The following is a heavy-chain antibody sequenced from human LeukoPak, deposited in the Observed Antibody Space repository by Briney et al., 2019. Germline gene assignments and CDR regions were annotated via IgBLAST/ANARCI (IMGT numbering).Heavy chain of an antibody. V-gene: IGHV3-21*01. CDR3: ARPYDTRGYFPDY. D-gene: IGHD3-22*01. CDR1: GFTFSSYA. Sequence: GGSLRLSCAASGFTFSSYAMNWVRQAPGKGLEWVSSISRGSDHIFYADPMKGRFTISRDNAKNSLYLQMNSLGAEDTAVYYCARPYDTRGYFPDYWGQGTLVTVSS. CDR2: ISRGSDHI. J-gene: IGHJ4*02.